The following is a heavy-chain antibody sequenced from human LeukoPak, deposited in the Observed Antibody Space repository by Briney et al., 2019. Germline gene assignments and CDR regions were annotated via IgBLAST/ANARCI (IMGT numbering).Heavy chain of an antibody. CDR2: IYPGDSDT. J-gene: IGHJ5*02. CDR1: GYSFTSYW. Sequence: GESLKISCKGSGYSFTSYWIGWVRQMPGKGLEWMGIIYPGDSDTRYSPSFQGQVTISADKSISTAYLQWSSLKASDTAMYYCARGLAAYYDFWSGYYWFDPWGQGTLVTVSS. D-gene: IGHD3-3*01. V-gene: IGHV5-51*01. CDR3: ARGLAAYYDFWSGYYWFDP.